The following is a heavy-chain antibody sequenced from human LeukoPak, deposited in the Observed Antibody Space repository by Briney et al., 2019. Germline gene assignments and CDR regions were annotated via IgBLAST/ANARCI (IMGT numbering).Heavy chain of an antibody. CDR3: ARDQAHYYGSGSYKFYYYYGMDV. Sequence: GGSLRLSCAASGFTVSSNYMSWFRQAPGKGLEGVSVINSGGSTYYADSVKGRFTISRDNSKNTLYLQMNSLRAEDTAVYYCARDQAHYYGSGSYKFYYYYGMDVWGQGTTVTVSS. V-gene: IGHV3-66*01. J-gene: IGHJ6*02. CDR2: INSGGST. CDR1: GFTVSSNY. D-gene: IGHD3-10*01.